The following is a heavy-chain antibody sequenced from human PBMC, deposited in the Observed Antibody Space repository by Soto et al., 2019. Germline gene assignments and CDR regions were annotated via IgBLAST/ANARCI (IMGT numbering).Heavy chain of an antibody. J-gene: IGHJ6*02. CDR1: GFTFSSYA. CDR3: AKDRSGYSYGYGMDA. Sequence: GGSLRLSCAASGFTFSSYAMSWVRQAPGKGLEWVSAISGSGGSTYYADSVKGRFTISRDNSKNTLYLQMNSLRAEDTAVYYCAKDRSGYSYGYGMDAWGQGTTVTVSS. CDR2: ISGSGGST. V-gene: IGHV3-23*01. D-gene: IGHD5-18*01.